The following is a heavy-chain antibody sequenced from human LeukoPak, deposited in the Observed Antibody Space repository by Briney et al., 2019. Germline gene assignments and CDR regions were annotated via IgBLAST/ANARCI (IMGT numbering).Heavy chain of an antibody. CDR3: AREGGNILTGYYSARISYYYIDV. D-gene: IGHD3-9*01. J-gene: IGHJ6*03. Sequence: SETLSLTCTVSVGTISSYYWSWIRQPPAKGLEWIGYIYYSGRNNYNPSLMSRVTISVDTSKNQFSLKLSSVTAADTAVYYCAREGGNILTGYYSARISYYYIDVWGKGTMVTVSS. V-gene: IGHV4-59*01. CDR1: VGTISSYY. CDR2: IYYSGRN.